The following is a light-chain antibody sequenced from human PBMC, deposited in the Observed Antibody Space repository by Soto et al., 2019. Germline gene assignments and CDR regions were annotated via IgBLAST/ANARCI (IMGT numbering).Light chain of an antibody. CDR2: DVS. J-gene: IGLJ2*01. CDR1: SSDVGGYNY. Sequence: QSVLTQPPSASGSPGQSVTISCTGTSSDVGGYNYVSWHQQHPGKAPKLIIYDVSKRPSGVPDRFSGSKSGNTASLTVSGLQTEDEADYYCSSYAGSKNLIFGGGSKLTVL. V-gene: IGLV2-8*01. CDR3: SSYAGSKNLI.